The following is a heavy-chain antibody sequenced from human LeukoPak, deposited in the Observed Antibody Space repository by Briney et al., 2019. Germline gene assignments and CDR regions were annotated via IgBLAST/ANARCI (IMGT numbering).Heavy chain of an antibody. Sequence: PGGSLRLSCAASGFTFNTYGMSWVRQAPGKGLEWVSAISGSGGSTYYADSVKGRFTISRDNSKNTLYLQMNSLRAEDTAVYYCAKDGIGGYDSSGYYFEEFSDYWGQGTLVTVSS. CDR1: GFTFNTYG. V-gene: IGHV3-23*01. D-gene: IGHD3-22*01. J-gene: IGHJ4*02. CDR3: AKDGIGGYDSSGYYFEEFSDY. CDR2: ISGSGGST.